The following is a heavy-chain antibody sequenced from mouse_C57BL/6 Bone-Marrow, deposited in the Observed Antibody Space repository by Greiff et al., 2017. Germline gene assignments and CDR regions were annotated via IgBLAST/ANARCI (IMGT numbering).Heavy chain of an antibody. J-gene: IGHJ2*01. Sequence: VQLQQSGAELVRPGASVKLSCTASGFNIKDDYMHWVKQRPEQGLEWIGWIDPENGDTEYASKFQGKATITADTSSNTAYLQLSSLTSEDTAVYYCTTPFYYYGSRGYFDYWGQGNTLTVSS. V-gene: IGHV14-4*01. D-gene: IGHD1-1*01. CDR1: GFNIKDDY. CDR2: IDPENGDT. CDR3: TTPFYYYGSRGYFDY.